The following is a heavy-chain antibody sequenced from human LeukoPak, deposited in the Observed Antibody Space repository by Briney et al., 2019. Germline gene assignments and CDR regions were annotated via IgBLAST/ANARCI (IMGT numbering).Heavy chain of an antibody. CDR1: GYTFTSYG. J-gene: IGHJ6*03. CDR2: ISAYNGNT. V-gene: IGHV1-18*01. D-gene: IGHD6-6*01. Sequence: ASVKVSCKASGYTFTSYGMSWVRQAPGQGLEWMGWISAYNGNTNYAQKLQGRVTITTDTSTSTAYMELRSLRSDDTAVYYCAREEQLVPPYYYYYMDGWGKGTTVTVSS. CDR3: AREEQLVPPYYYYYMDG.